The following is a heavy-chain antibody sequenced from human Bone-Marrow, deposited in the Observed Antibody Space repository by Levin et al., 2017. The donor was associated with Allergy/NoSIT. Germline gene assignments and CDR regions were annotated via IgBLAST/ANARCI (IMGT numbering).Heavy chain of an antibody. CDR1: GFTFSSYS. V-gene: IGHV3-21*01. D-gene: IGHD3-3*01. CDR2: ISSSSSYI. CDR3: ARPYDFWSGSPDY. Sequence: GGSLRLSCAASGFTFSSYSMNWVRQAPGKGLEWVSSISSSSSYIYYADSVKGRFTISRDNAKNSLYLQMNSLRAEDTAVYYCARPYDFWSGSPDYWGQGTLVTVSS. J-gene: IGHJ4*02.